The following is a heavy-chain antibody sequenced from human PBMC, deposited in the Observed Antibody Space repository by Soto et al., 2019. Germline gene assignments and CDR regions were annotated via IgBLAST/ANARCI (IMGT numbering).Heavy chain of an antibody. CDR3: GGASEGLNSGFDY. V-gene: IGHV3-21*01. CDR2: ISSTTNNI. J-gene: IGHJ4*02. CDR1: GITFTRYN. D-gene: IGHD1-7*01. Sequence: GGSLRLSCAASGITFTRYNMNWVRQAPGKGLEWVSSISSTTNNIYYADSMKGRFTVSRDNAKNSLYLQMNSLSAEDTAVYYCGGASEGLNSGFDYWGQGTLVTVSS.